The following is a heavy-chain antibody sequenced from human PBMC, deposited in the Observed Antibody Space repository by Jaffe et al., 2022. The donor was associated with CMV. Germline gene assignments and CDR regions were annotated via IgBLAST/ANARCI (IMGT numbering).Heavy chain of an antibody. D-gene: IGHD4-17*01. J-gene: IGHJ6*02. V-gene: IGHV1-69*06. CDR2: IIPISGAA. CDR3: ARVATGGGMDV. Sequence: QVQLVQSGAEVKKPGSSVMVSCRASGGTFGSYIINWVRQAPGQGLEWMGGIIPISGAATYAQKFQGRVTISADRSTSTAYMELSSLRSEDTAVYSCARVATGGGMDVWGQGTTVTVSS. CDR1: GGTFGSYI.